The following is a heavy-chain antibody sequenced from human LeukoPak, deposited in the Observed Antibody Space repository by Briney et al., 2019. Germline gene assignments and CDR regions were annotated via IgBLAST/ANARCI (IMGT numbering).Heavy chain of an antibody. V-gene: IGHV3-48*03. D-gene: IGHD6-25*01. CDR3: SANPRNQAAARPIDY. CDR2: ISSSGSTI. CDR1: GFTFSSYE. J-gene: IGHJ4*02. Sequence: PGGSLRLSCAASGFTFSSYEMNWVRQAPGKGLEWVSYISSSGSTIYYADSVKGRFTISRDNAKNSLYLQMNSLRAEDTAVYYCSANPRNQAAARPIDYRGQGTLVTVSS.